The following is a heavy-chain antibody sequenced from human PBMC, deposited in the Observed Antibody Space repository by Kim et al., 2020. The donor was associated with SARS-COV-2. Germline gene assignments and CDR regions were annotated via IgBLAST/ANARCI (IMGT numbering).Heavy chain of an antibody. CDR2: ISSGSSYI. Sequence: GGSLRLSCAASGFTFSDYSMNWVRQAPGKGLEWISSISSGSSYIFYADSVKGRFTISRDNAKNSLYLQMNSLRPEDTAVYYCARDLGRAGPEVHPDYWAPGPRVTVST. CDR3: ARDLGRAGPEVHPDY. J-gene: IGHJ4*02. CDR1: GFTFSDYS. V-gene: IGHV3-21*01. D-gene: IGHD3-16*01.